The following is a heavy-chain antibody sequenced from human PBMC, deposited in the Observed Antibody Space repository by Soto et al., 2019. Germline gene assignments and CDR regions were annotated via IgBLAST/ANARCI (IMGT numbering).Heavy chain of an antibody. CDR3: ARGLVLKDGIRYYYYGMDV. J-gene: IGHJ6*02. CDR2: IIPIFNTA. Sequence: SVKVSCKASGGTFSNYAISWVRQAPGQGLEWMGGIIPIFNTANYAQKFQGRVAITADKSTSTAYMELSSLRSEDTAVYYCARGLVLKDGIRYYYYGMDVWGQGTTVTVSS. CDR1: GGTFSNYA. D-gene: IGHD3-22*01. V-gene: IGHV1-69*06.